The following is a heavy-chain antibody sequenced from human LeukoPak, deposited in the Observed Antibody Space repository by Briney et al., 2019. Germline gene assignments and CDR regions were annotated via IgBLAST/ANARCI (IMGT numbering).Heavy chain of an antibody. J-gene: IGHJ5*02. CDR3: ARSEYYSNYGWFDP. Sequence: GGSLRLSCAASGFTFSSYSMNWVRQASGKGLEWVSSISSSSSYIYYADSVKGRFTISRDNAKNSLYLQMNSLRAEDTAVYYCARSEYYSNYGWFDPWGQGTLVTVSS. D-gene: IGHD4-11*01. V-gene: IGHV3-21*01. CDR2: ISSSSSYI. CDR1: GFTFSSYS.